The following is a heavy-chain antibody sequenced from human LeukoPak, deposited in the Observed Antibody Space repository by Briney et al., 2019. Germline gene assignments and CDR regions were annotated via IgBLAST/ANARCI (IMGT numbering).Heavy chain of an antibody. D-gene: IGHD3-16*01. J-gene: IGHJ4*02. CDR3: ARVWDLRERPFDY. Sequence: ASVRVSCKASGYTFTGYCIHWVRQAPGQGLEWMGWINPNSGDTNYAQKFQGRVSMTRDTSTRTAYLEVSSLRSDDAAVYYCARVWDLRERPFDYWGQGALVTVSS. CDR1: GYTFTGYC. V-gene: IGHV1-2*02. CDR2: INPNSGDT.